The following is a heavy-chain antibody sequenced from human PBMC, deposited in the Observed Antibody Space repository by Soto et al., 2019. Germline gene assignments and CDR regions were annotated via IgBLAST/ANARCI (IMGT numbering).Heavy chain of an antibody. CDR2: IYDSGST. J-gene: IGHJ6*02. CDR1: GGPIGSYY. CDR3: ARGRGGGMDV. Sequence: QVQLQESGPGLVKPSETLSLTCTVSGGPIGSYYWSWIRQPPGKGLEWIGYIYDSGSTNYNPSLKRRGTISVDTSKNHCARKLSSGSAADTAVYYWARGRGGGMDVGGQGTTVTVSS. V-gene: IGHV4-59*01.